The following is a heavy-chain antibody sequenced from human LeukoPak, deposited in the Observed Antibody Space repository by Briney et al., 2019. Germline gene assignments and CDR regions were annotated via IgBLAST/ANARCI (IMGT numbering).Heavy chain of an antibody. V-gene: IGHV1-2*02. D-gene: IGHD3-3*01. CDR1: GYTVTGYY. CDR3: ARGYDDAFDI. Sequence: ASVKVSCKASGYTVTGYYMHWVRQAPGQGLEWMGWINPNSGGTNFAQKFQGRVSMTRDTSINTAYMELSRLRSDDTAVYYCARGYDDAFDIWGQGTTVTVSS. CDR2: INPNSGGT. J-gene: IGHJ3*02.